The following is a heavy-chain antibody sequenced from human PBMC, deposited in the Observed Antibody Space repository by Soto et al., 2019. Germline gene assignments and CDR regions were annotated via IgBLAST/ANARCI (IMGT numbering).Heavy chain of an antibody. CDR3: AKVIGGYSYESPSYPDY. J-gene: IGHJ4*02. D-gene: IGHD5-18*01. CDR1: GFTFSSYA. CDR2: ISGSGGST. Sequence: GGSLTLSCAASGFTFSSYAMSWVRQAPGKGLEWVSAISGSGGSTYYADSVKGRFTISRDNSKNTLYLQMNSLRAEDTAVYYCAKVIGGYSYESPSYPDYWGQGTLVTVSS. V-gene: IGHV3-23*01.